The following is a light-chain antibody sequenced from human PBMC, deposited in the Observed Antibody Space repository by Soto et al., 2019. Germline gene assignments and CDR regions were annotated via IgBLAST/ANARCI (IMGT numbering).Light chain of an antibody. Sequence: MTQSPSSLSVSPGERATLSCRASQSVSSDLAWYQQKPGQPPRLLIYGASTRATGIPARFSGSGSGTEFTLTISSLQSEDFAVYYCHHYNSWPPFTFGPGTRVDIK. CDR1: QSVSSD. CDR3: HHYNSWPPFT. J-gene: IGKJ3*01. CDR2: GAS. V-gene: IGKV3-15*01.